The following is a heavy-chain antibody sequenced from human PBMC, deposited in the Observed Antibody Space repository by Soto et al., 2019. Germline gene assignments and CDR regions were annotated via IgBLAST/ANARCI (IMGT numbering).Heavy chain of an antibody. CDR2: IYPGDSDT. CDR3: ARYYGRDYYYGMDV. V-gene: IGHV5-51*01. J-gene: IGHJ6*02. Sequence: GESLKISCKGSGYSFNNYWIGWVRQRPGKGLEWMGIIYPGDSDTKYSPSFQGQVTISADRSISTTYLQWISLQASDSAMYYCARYYGRDYYYGMDVWGQGTTVT. D-gene: IGHD3-3*01. CDR1: GYSFNNYW.